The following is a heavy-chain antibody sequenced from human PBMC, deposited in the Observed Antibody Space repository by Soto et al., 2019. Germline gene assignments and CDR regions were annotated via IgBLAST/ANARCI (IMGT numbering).Heavy chain of an antibody. J-gene: IGHJ4*02. Sequence: EVQLLDSGGGLVQPGGSLRLSCAASGFTFSNYPMNWVRQAPGKGLEWVLGISGGGDSTYYADSVKGRFTISRDNSKNTLFLQMNSLRAEDTAVYYCAKERLARGFDYWGQGTLVTVSS. CDR2: ISGGGDST. CDR3: AKERLARGFDY. V-gene: IGHV3-23*01. CDR1: GFTFSNYP.